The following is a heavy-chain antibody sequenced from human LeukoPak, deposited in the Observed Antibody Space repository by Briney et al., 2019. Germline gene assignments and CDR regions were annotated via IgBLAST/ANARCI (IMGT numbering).Heavy chain of an antibody. J-gene: IGHJ3*02. V-gene: IGHV3-74*01. CDR3: ARGHSSGYSHDAFDI. Sequence: GGSLRLSCAVSGFTFSNYWMHWVRQAPGKGLVYVSRINSDGSSTTYADSVKGRITISRDNAKNTLYLQMNSLRAEDTAVYYCARGHSSGYSHDAFDIWGQGTMVTVSS. CDR1: GFTFSNYW. CDR2: INSDGSST. D-gene: IGHD3-22*01.